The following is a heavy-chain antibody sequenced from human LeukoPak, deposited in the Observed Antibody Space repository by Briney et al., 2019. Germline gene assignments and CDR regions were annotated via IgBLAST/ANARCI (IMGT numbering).Heavy chain of an antibody. CDR1: GFTFSSYG. J-gene: IGHJ3*02. CDR2: IWYDGSNK. CDR3: ARARTREWEPIDAFDI. V-gene: IGHV3-33*01. Sequence: GGSLRLSCAASGFTFSSYGMHWVRQAPGKGPEWVAVIWYDGSNKYYADSVKGRFTISRDNSKNTLYLQMNSLRAEDTAVYYCARARTREWEPIDAFDIWGQGTMVTVS. D-gene: IGHD1-26*01.